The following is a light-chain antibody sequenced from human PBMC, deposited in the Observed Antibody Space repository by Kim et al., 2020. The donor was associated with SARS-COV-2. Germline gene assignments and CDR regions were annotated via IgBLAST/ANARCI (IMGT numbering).Light chain of an antibody. Sequence: DSIGDRVTITCRASQSIGRYLNWYQQKPEKAPKLLIYAASSLLSGVPSRFSGSGSGTDFARTITSLQPEDFATYYCQQPYTTPLTFGQGTRLEIK. J-gene: IGKJ5*01. CDR2: AAS. CDR3: QQPYTTPLT. V-gene: IGKV1-39*01. CDR1: QSIGRY.